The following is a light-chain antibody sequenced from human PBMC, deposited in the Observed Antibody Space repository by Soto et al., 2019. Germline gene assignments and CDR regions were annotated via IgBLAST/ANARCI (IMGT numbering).Light chain of an antibody. CDR3: CSYGGNSLL. CDR1: SSDVGGYNL. V-gene: IGLV2-23*01. J-gene: IGLJ2*01. CDR2: EGS. Sequence: QSALTQRPSVSGSPGQSITISCTGTSSDVGGYNLLSWYQQYPGKAPKLIIYEGSQRPSGVSDRFSGSKSGNTASLTISGLQAEDEADYYCCSYGGNSLLFGGGTKVTVL.